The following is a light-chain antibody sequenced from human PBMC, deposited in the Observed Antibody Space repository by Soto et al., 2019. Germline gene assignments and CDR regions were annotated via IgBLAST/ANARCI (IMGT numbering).Light chain of an antibody. CDR3: QQYGSSPPT. J-gene: IGKJ2*01. V-gene: IGKV3-20*01. CDR1: QSVSSNY. CDR2: GAS. Sequence: EIVLTQSPGTLSLSPGERATLSCRASQSVSSNYLAWYQQKPGQAPRLLIYGASSRATGIPDKFSGSGSGRDFIVSVSRLEPEDFAVFYCQQYGSSPPTSGQGTNLAIK.